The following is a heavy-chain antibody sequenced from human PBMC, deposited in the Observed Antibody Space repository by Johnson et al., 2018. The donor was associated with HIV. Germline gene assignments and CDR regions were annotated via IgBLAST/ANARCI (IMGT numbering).Heavy chain of an antibody. J-gene: IGHJ3*02. CDR1: GFTFSSYA. D-gene: IGHD3-3*01. CDR3: TKDGQPYYNFWSASPDVFDI. Sequence: VQLVESGGGVVQPGRSLRLSCAASGFTFSSYAMHWVRQAPGSGLEWVAFIRYDESDKYYADSVKGRFTMSRDHSKNTVYLQMNSLRVEDTAVYYCTKDGQPYYNFWSASPDVFDIWGQGTMVSVSS. V-gene: IGHV3-30*02. CDR2: IRYDESDK.